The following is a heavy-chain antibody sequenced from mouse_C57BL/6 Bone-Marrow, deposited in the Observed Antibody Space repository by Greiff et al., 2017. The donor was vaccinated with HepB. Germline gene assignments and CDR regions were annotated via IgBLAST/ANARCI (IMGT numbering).Heavy chain of an antibody. V-gene: IGHV1-78*01. D-gene: IGHD1-1*01. CDR2: IYPRDGST. Sequence: QVQLKQSDAELVKPGASLKISCKVSGYTFTDHTIHWMKQRSEQGLVWIGYIYPRDGSTTYNEKFKGKDTLAADKSASTVYMQLNSLTSEDSAVYFCARSEDYCSSLYYFDYWGQGTTLTVSS. J-gene: IGHJ2*01. CDR1: GYTFTDHT. CDR3: ARSEDYCSSLYYFDY.